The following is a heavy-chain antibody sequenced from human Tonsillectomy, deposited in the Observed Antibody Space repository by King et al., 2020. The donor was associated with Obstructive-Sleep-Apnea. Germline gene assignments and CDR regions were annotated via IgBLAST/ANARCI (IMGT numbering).Heavy chain of an antibody. CDR2: IFYSGST. V-gene: IGHV4-59*01. Sequence: LQLQESGPGLVEPSETLSLTCTVSGDSISSSYWSWLRQPPGKGLEWIGYIFYSGSTNYNPSLKSRVTISIDTSKNQFSLKLSSVTAADTAVYYCARKTGILFDYWGQGTLVTVSS. J-gene: IGHJ4*02. CDR1: GDSISSSY. CDR3: ARKTGILFDY.